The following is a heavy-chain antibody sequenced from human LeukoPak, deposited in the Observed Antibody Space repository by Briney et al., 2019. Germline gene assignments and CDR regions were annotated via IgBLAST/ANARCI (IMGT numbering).Heavy chain of an antibody. Sequence: SEILSLTCTVSGGSISSYYWTWIRQPAGKGLEWIGRIYTSGSSNYNPSLKSRVTMSVDTSKNQFSLKLSSVTAADTAVYYCARGRKWVYYYYYYMDVWGKGTTVTVSS. D-gene: IGHD1-26*01. V-gene: IGHV4-4*07. CDR2: IYTSGSS. CDR3: ARGRKWVYYYYYYMDV. CDR1: GGSISSYY. J-gene: IGHJ6*03.